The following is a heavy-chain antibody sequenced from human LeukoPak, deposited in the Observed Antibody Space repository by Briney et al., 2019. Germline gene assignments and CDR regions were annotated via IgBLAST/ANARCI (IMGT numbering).Heavy chain of an antibody. J-gene: IGHJ4*02. CDR2: INHSGST. CDR3: ARGVCSGGGCYGLFNY. CDR1: GGSFSGYY. D-gene: IGHD2-15*01. Sequence: KPSETLSLTCAVYGGSFSGYYWSWIRQPPGKGVEWIGEINHSGSTNYNPSLKSRATISVDTSKNQFSLKLSSVTAADTAVYYCARGVCSGGGCYGLFNYWGQGTLVTVSP. V-gene: IGHV4-34*01.